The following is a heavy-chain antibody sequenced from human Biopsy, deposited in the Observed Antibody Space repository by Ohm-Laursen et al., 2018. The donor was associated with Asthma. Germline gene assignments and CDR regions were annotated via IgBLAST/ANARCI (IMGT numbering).Heavy chain of an antibody. CDR2: IYHTGGT. V-gene: IGHV4-30-2*01. Sequence: TLSLTCAVSGGSISSGDYSWSWIRQPPGKGLEWIGYIYHTGGTYYNASLKSRVTISVDRSKNQFSLNLTSVTAADTAVYYCARGVGVAFDDWGQGTLVTVSS. CDR1: GGSISSGDYS. J-gene: IGHJ4*02. D-gene: IGHD1-26*01. CDR3: ARGVGVAFDD.